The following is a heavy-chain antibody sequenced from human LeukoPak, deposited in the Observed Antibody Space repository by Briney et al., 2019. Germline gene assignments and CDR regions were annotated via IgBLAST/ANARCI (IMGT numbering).Heavy chain of an antibody. CDR2: IYYSGGT. D-gene: IGHD3-3*01. CDR3: ARDGGSDFWSGSPGGWFDP. V-gene: IGHV4-31*03. CDR1: GGSISSGDYY. Sequence: SETLSLTCTVSGGSISSGDYYWSWIRQHPGKGLEWIGYIYYSGGTYYNPSLKSRVTISVDTSKNQFSLKLSSVTAADTAVYYCARDGGSDFWSGSPGGWFDPWGQGTLVTVSS. J-gene: IGHJ5*02.